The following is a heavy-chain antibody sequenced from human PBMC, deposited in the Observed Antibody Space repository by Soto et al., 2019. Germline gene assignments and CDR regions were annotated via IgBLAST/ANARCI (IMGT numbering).Heavy chain of an antibody. CDR3: ARYRREAVAGYTLDN. D-gene: IGHD6-13*01. CDR2: VYNSGST. V-gene: IGHV4-59*01. J-gene: IGHJ4*02. Sequence: KTSETLSLTCTVSCSSISSNYWTWIRQPPGKGLEWIGYVYNSGSTNYNPSLKSRVTISEDTSKSQFSLKVNSMTAADTAVYYCARYRREAVAGYTLDNWGQGILVTVSS. CDR1: CSSISSNY.